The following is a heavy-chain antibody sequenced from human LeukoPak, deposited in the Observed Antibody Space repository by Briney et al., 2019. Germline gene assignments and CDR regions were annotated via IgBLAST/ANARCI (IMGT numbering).Heavy chain of an antibody. J-gene: IGHJ6*03. CDR3: AKDLRSSPSPYYYYYMDV. V-gene: IGHV3-30*02. CDR2: IRYDGSNK. Sequence: PGGSLRLSCAASGFTFSSYGMHWVRQAPGKGLEWVAFIRYDGSNKYYADSVKGRFTISRDNSKNTLYLQMNSLRAEDTAVYYCAKDLRSSPSPYYYYYMDVWGKGTTVTVSS. CDR1: GFTFSSYG. D-gene: IGHD6-6*01.